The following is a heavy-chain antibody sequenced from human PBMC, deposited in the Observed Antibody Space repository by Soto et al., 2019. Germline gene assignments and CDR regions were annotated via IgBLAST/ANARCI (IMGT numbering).Heavy chain of an antibody. CDR2: IHHSGST. D-gene: IGHD5-12*01. J-gene: IGHJ4*02. CDR3: ARGSASGYGFDY. Sequence: SETLSLTCAVYGGSFSSYYWNWIRQSPGKGLEWIGEIHHSGSTKYNPSLKSRVTISVDTSKNQFSLNLSSVTTADTSVYYCARGSASGYGFDYWGQGTVVTVS. CDR1: GGSFSSYY. V-gene: IGHV4-34*01.